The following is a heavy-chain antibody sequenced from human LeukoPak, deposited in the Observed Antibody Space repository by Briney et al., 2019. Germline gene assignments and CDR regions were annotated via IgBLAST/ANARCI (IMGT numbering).Heavy chain of an antibody. D-gene: IGHD3-22*01. J-gene: IGHJ4*02. CDR1: GYTFTSYG. CDR3: ARAYEYYDSSGYYY. CDR2: ISAYNGNT. Sequence: ASVKVSCKASGYTFTSYGISWVRQAPGQGLEWMGWISAYNGNTNYAQKLQGRVTMTTDTSTSTVYMELRSLRSDDTAVYYCARAYEYYDSSGYYYWGQGTLVTVSS. V-gene: IGHV1-18*01.